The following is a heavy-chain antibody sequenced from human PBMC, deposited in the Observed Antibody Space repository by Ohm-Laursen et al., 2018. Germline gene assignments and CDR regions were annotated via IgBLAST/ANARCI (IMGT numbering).Heavy chain of an antibody. CDR1: GGSFSGYY. V-gene: IGHV4-34*01. J-gene: IGHJ4*02. CDR3: ARGPGWGLTTVGFDY. D-gene: IGHD1-26*01. CDR2: INHSGST. Sequence: SETLSLTCAVYGGSFSGYYWSWIRQPPGKVLEWIGEINHSGSTNYNPSLKSRLTISVDTSKNQFSLKLSSVTAADTAVYYCARGPGWGLTTVGFDYWGQGTLVTVSS.